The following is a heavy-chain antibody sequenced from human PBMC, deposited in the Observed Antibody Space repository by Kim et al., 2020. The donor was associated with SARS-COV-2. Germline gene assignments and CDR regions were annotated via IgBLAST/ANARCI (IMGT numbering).Heavy chain of an antibody. V-gene: IGHV4-39*01. J-gene: IGHJ6*02. D-gene: IGHD2-15*01. CDR3: ARHSWQLLRSYNGMDV. CDR1: GGSISSSSYY. Sequence: SETLSLTCTVSGGSISSSSYYWGWIRQPPGKGLEWIGSIYYSGSTYYNPSLKSRVTISVDTSKNQFSLKLSSVTAADTAVYYCARHSWQLLRSYNGMDVWGQGTTVTVSS. CDR2: IYYSGST.